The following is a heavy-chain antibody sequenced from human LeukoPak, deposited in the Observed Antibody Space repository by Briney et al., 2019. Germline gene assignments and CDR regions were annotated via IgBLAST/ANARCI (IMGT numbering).Heavy chain of an antibody. J-gene: IGHJ6*03. CDR2: INHSGST. Sequence: SETLSLACAVYGGSFSGYYWSWIRQPPGKGLEWIGEINHSGSTNYNPSLKSRVTISVDTSKNQFSLKLSSVTAADTAVYYCARSNYYYYMDVWGKGTTVTVSS. V-gene: IGHV4-34*01. CDR1: GGSFSGYY. CDR3: ARSNYYYYMDV.